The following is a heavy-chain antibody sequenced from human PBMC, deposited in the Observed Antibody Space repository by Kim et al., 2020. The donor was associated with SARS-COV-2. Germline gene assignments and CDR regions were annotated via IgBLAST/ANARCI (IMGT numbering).Heavy chain of an antibody. CDR2: ISYDGSNK. V-gene: IGHV3-30*18. Sequence: GGSLRLSCAASGFTFSSYGMHWVRQAPGKGLEWVAVISYDGSNKYYADSVKGRFTISRDNSKNTLYLQMNSLRAEDTAVYYCAKDLFTTWPAAGPDYWGQGTLVTVSS. CDR1: GFTFSSYG. J-gene: IGHJ4*02. CDR3: AKDLFTTWPAAGPDY. D-gene: IGHD6-13*01.